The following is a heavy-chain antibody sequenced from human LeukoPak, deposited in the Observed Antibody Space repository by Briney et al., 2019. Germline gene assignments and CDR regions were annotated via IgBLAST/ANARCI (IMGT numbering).Heavy chain of an antibody. Sequence: SVKVSCKASGGTFSSYAISWVRQAPGQGLEWMGGIIPIFGTANYAQKFQGRVTITADKSTSTAYMELRSLRSDDTAVYYCARESPFYDFWSGYYSVGAFDIWGQGTMVTVSS. CDR2: IIPIFGTA. V-gene: IGHV1-69*06. CDR1: GGTFSSYA. J-gene: IGHJ3*02. CDR3: ARESPFYDFWSGYYSVGAFDI. D-gene: IGHD3-3*01.